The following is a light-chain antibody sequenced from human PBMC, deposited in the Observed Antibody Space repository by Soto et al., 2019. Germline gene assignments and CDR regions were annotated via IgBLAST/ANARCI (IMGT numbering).Light chain of an antibody. Sequence: QSVLTQPASVSGSPGQSITISCTGTSSDVGGYDYVSWYQQPPGKAPKLMIYDVSNWPSGASNRFSGSKSGNTASLTISGLQAEDEADYSCSSYTSSATLVFGPGTKVTVL. CDR3: SSYTSSATLV. CDR1: SSDVGGYDY. V-gene: IGLV2-14*01. J-gene: IGLJ1*01. CDR2: DVS.